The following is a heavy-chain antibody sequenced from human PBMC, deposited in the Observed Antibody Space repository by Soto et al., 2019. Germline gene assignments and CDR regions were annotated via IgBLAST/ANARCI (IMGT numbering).Heavy chain of an antibody. D-gene: IGHD6-19*01. V-gene: IGHV4-30-2*01. CDR2: IYHSGST. CDR3: ARAGGLGAVAADY. CDR1: GGSISSGGYS. Sequence: QLQLQESGSGLVKPSQTLSLTCAVSGGSISSGGYSWSWIRQPPGKGLEWIGYIYHSGSTYYNPSLKSRVTGSVDRSKNQFSLKLSSVTAADTAVYYCARAGGLGAVAADYWGQGTLVTVSS. J-gene: IGHJ4*02.